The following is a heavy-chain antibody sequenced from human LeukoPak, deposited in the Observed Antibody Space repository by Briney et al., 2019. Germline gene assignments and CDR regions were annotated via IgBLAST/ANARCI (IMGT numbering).Heavy chain of an antibody. V-gene: IGHV3-21*01. Sequence: GGSLRLSCAASGFTFSSYSMNWVRQAPGKGLEWVSSISSSSSYIYYADSVKGRFTISRDNAKNSLYLQMNSLRAEDTAVYYCASIIDSGSYSWPIEVDYWGQGTLVTVSS. CDR3: ASIIDSGSYSWPIEVDY. CDR1: GFTFSSYS. D-gene: IGHD1-26*01. CDR2: ISSSSSYI. J-gene: IGHJ4*02.